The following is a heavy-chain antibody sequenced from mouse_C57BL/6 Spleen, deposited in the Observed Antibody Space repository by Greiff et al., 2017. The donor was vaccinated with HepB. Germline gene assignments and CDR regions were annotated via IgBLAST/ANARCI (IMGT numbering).Heavy chain of an antibody. CDR2: IRNKANGYTT. V-gene: IGHV7-3*01. CDR3: ARYPLGYYLDY. Sequence: EVHLVESGGGLVQPGGSLSLSCAASGFTFTDYYMSWVRQPPGKALEWLGFIRNKANGYTTEYSASVKGRFTISIDNSQSILYLQMNALSAEDSATYYCARYPLGYYLDYWGQGTTLTVSS. D-gene: IGHD3-1*01. J-gene: IGHJ2*01. CDR1: GFTFTDYY.